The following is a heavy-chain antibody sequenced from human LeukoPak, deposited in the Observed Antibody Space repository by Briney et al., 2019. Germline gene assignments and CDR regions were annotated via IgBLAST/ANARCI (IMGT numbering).Heavy chain of an antibody. CDR3: ATITIFGVPSRVSDY. CDR2: IYYSGST. Sequence: SETLSLTCTVSGGSISSSSYYWGWIRQPPGKGLEWIGSIYYSGSTYYNPSLKSRVTISVDTSKNQFSLKLSSVTAADTAVYYCATITIFGVPSRVSDYWGQGTLVTVSS. V-gene: IGHV4-39*01. CDR1: GGSISSSSYY. D-gene: IGHD3-3*01. J-gene: IGHJ4*02.